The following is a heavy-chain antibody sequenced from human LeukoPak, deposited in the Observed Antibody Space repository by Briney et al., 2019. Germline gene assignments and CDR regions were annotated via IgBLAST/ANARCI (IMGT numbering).Heavy chain of an antibody. CDR2: IYHSGST. D-gene: IGHD3-22*01. V-gene: IGHV4-4*02. Sequence: PSETLSLTCAVSGGSISSSNWWSWVRQPPGKGLEWIGEIYHSGSTYHNPSLKSRVTISVDTSKNQFSLKLSSVTAADMAVYYCARHGDSSGYYSNFDYWGQGTLVTVSS. CDR1: GGSISSSNW. CDR3: ARHGDSSGYYSNFDY. J-gene: IGHJ4*02.